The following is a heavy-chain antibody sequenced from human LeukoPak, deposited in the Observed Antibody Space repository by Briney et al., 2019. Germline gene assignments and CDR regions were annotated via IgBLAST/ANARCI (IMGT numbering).Heavy chain of an antibody. CDR1: GFTFSNYG. Sequence: AGSLRLSCVVSGFTFSNYGMHWVRQGPGKGLEWVALIWYDGSRKFYSDSVRGRFTISRDNSRNTLYLEMDSLRDEDTAKYYCAKARDGYNYGHHWGQGTLVTVSP. D-gene: IGHD5-24*01. CDR3: AKARDGYNYGHH. CDR2: IWYDGSRK. J-gene: IGHJ4*02. V-gene: IGHV3-33*03.